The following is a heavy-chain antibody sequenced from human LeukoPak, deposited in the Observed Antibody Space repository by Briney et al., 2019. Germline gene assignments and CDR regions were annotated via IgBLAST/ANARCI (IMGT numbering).Heavy chain of an antibody. D-gene: IGHD2-15*01. CDR3: ARDRKTYCSGGSCYLLAFDI. J-gene: IGHJ3*02. CDR1: GFTFSSYS. Sequence: GGSLRLSCAASGFTFSSYSMNWVRQAPGKGLEWVSSIRSSSSYIYYADSVKGRFTISRDNAKNSLYLQMNSLRAEDTAVYYCARDRKTYCSGGSCYLLAFDIWGQGTMVTVSS. CDR2: IRSSSSYI. V-gene: IGHV3-21*01.